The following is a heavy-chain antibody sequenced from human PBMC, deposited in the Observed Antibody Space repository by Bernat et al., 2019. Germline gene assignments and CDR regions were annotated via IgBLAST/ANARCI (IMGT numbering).Heavy chain of an antibody. D-gene: IGHD3-9*01. Sequence: VQLVESGGGLVKPGGSLRLSCTASGFTFSSYGMHWVRQAPGKGLEWVAVISYDGSNKYYADSVKGRFTISRDNSKNTLYLQMNSLRAEDTAVYYCANEHYDILGVGPADYWGQGTLVTVSS. CDR1: GFTFSSYG. J-gene: IGHJ4*02. CDR2: ISYDGSNK. CDR3: ANEHYDILGVGPADY. V-gene: IGHV3-30*18.